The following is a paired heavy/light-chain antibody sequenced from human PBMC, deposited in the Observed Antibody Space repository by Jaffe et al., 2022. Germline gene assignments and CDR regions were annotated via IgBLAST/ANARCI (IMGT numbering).Light chain of an antibody. V-gene: IGLV1-40*01. CDR1: SSNIGAGYD. CDR2: GNS. CDR3: QSYDSSLSGSGYV. J-gene: IGLJ1*01. Sequence: QSVLTQPPSVSGAPGQRVTISCTGSSSNIGAGYDVHWYQQLPGTAPKLLIYGNSNRPSGVPDRFSGSKSGTSASLAITGLQAEDEADYYCQSYDSSLSGSGYVFGTGTKVTVL.
Heavy chain of an antibody. V-gene: IGHV4-61*02. CDR2: IYTSGST. J-gene: IGHJ6*03. CDR3: ARSGYYGSGSYYNLQRPLYYYYMDV. CDR1: GGSISSGSYY. D-gene: IGHD3-10*01. Sequence: QVQLQESGPGLVKPSQTLSLTCTVSGGSISSGSYYWSWIRQPAGKGLEWIGRIYTSGSTNYNPSLKSRVTISVDTSKNQFSLKLSSVTAADTAVYYCARSGYYGSGSYYNLQRPLYYYYMDVWGKGTTVTVSS.